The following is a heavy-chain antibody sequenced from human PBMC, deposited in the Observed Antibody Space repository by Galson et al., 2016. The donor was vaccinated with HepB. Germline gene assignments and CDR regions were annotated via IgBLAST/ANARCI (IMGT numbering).Heavy chain of an antibody. CDR1: GFPFIHAW. CDR3: ARDRVDIVAAPSSIRNYYGMDV. J-gene: IGHJ6*02. CDR2: ISSGSRHI. Sequence: SLRLSCAVSGFPFIHAWMNWVRQAPGKGLQWVSSISSGSRHISNADSLKGRFSISRDDAKNSVFLQMNSLTVDDTAKYFCARDRVDIVAAPSSIRNYYGMDVWGQGTTVTVSS. V-gene: IGHV3-21*04. D-gene: IGHD5-12*01.